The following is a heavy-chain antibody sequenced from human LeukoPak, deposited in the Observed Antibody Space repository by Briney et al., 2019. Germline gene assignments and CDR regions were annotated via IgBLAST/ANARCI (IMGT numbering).Heavy chain of an antibody. Sequence: PGGSLRLSCAASGFTFSSYSMNWVRQAPGKGLEWVSFITSSSNYIYYADSVKGRFTTSRDNAKNSLYLQMNSLRAEDTAVYYCARDKAVAGSYYYYGMDVWGQGTTVTVSS. CDR2: ITSSSNYI. CDR1: GFTFSSYS. J-gene: IGHJ6*02. V-gene: IGHV3-21*01. CDR3: ARDKAVAGSYYYYGMDV. D-gene: IGHD6-19*01.